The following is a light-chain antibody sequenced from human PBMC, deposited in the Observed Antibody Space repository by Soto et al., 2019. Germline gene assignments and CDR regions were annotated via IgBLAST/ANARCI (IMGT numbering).Light chain of an antibody. J-gene: IGKJ5*01. Sequence: QSVYPGGSGTLNSRASQSVSSDLAWYQQKPGQAPRLLIYYTSTRATGFPARFSGGGSGSEFPLTTSSLQSEDPAFYCSQQYNNWPITSGHGTRLEIK. CDR2: YTS. V-gene: IGKV3-15*01. CDR1: QSVSSD. CDR3: QQYNNWPIT.